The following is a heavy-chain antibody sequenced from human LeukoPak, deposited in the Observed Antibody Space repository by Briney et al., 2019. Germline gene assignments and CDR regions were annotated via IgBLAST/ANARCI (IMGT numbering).Heavy chain of an antibody. CDR3: ARHGIAGYGSQYYFDY. Sequence: GASLQISCKGSGSPFSTYWIAGARQMPGKGLDWMGIIYPGDSDTRYSPSFQGQVTISADKSNTAYLQWSSLKASDTAIYYCARHGIAGYGSQYYFDYWGQGTLVTVSS. J-gene: IGHJ4*02. D-gene: IGHD3-10*01. V-gene: IGHV5-51*01. CDR1: GSPFSTYW. CDR2: IYPGDSDT.